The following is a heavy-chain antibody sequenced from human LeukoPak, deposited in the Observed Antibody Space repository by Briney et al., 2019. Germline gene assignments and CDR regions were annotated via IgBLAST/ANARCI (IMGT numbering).Heavy chain of an antibody. J-gene: IGHJ4*02. CDR3: ARQGMLEEGADY. CDR1: GYTFTSYW. V-gene: IGHV5-51*01. D-gene: IGHD3-16*01. CDR2: IYPADSDT. Sequence: GEALKISCSGSGYTFTSYWIGWVRQMTGNGLEWMGIIYPADSDTRYSPSFQGQVTISADKSISTAYLQWSSLKASDTAMYYCARQGMLEEGADYWGQGTLVTVSS.